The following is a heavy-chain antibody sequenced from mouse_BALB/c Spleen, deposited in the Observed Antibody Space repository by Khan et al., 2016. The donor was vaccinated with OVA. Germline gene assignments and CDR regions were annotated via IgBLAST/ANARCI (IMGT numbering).Heavy chain of an antibody. V-gene: IGHV1-7*01. D-gene: IGHD2-1*01. CDR3: ARRGLDGIFAY. CDR1: GYTFPTSW. Sequence: QVQLQQPGAELAKPGASVKMSCKASGYTFPTSWMHWVKQRPGQGLEWIGYIDPSPGYPESNQKFKDKATLTTYKSSSTAYMQLSSLTSEDSAVYYCARRGLDGIFAYWGQGTLVTVAA. CDR2: IDPSPGYP. J-gene: IGHJ3*01.